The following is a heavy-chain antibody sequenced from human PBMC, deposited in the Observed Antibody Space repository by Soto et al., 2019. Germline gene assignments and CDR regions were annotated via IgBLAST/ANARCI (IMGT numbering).Heavy chain of an antibody. D-gene: IGHD5-18*01. Sequence: QVQLVQSGAEVKKPGSSVKVSCKASGGTFSSYAISWVRQAPGQGLEWMGGIIPIFGTANYAQKFQGRVTITADESTSTAHMELSRLRSEDTAVYYCARAFRLPPDTAMVPDYWGQGTLVTVSS. CDR3: ARAFRLPPDTAMVPDY. J-gene: IGHJ4*02. CDR2: IIPIFGTA. V-gene: IGHV1-69*01. CDR1: GGTFSSYA.